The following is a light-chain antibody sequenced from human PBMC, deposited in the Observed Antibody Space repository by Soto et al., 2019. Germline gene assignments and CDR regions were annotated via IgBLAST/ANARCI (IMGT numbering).Light chain of an antibody. Sequence: QSVLTQPPSVSGAPGQRVTISCTGSSSNIGAGYDVHWYQQVPGTAPKLLIYGNSNRPSGVPDRFSGSKSGTSASLAITGLQAEDEADYYCQSYDPSLSGFYVFGTGTKLTVL. J-gene: IGLJ1*01. CDR3: QSYDPSLSGFYV. CDR1: SSNIGAGYD. V-gene: IGLV1-40*01. CDR2: GNS.